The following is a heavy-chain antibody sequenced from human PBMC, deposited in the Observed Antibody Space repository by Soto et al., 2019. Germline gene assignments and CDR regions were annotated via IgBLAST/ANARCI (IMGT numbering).Heavy chain of an antibody. J-gene: IGHJ4*02. V-gene: IGHV3-11*01. CDR1: GFTFSDYC. CDR3: ARVERGITIFGVVIPPFDY. CDR2: ISSSGSTI. D-gene: IGHD3-3*01. Sequence: VQLVESGGGLVQPGGSLRLSCAASGFTFSDYCMSWIRQAPGKGLEWVSYISSSGSTIYYEDSVKGRFTISRDNAKNSLYLQMNSLRAEDTAVYYCARVERGITIFGVVIPPFDYWGQGTLVTVSS.